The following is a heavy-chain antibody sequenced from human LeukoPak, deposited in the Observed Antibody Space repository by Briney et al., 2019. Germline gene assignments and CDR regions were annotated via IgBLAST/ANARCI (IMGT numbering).Heavy chain of an antibody. J-gene: IGHJ4*02. CDR1: GGSISRYY. V-gene: IGHV4-59*01. D-gene: IGHD6-13*01. Sequence: SETLSLTCTVSGGSISRYYWSWIRQPPVRGLEWCGYIDYSGSTNYNPSLKSRVTISLDTSNNQFSLKLSSVTAADTAVYYCARGLRLSAAGTNFDSWGQGTLVTVSS. CDR2: IDYSGST. CDR3: ARGLRLSAAGTNFDS.